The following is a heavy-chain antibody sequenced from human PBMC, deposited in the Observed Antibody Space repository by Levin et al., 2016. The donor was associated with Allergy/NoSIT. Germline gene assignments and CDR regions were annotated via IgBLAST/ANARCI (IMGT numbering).Heavy chain of an antibody. CDR1: GFTFSDYA. CDR3: GGSSGYSLLDP. CDR2: ISIGGGST. Sequence: GGSLRLSCAASGFTFSDYAMTWVRQAPGKGLDWVSTISIGGGSTYYRASVKGRFTISRDDSNNMMHLHMNSLRVDDTAVYYCGGSSGYSLLDPWGQGTLVTVSS. V-gene: IGHV3-23*01. J-gene: IGHJ5*02. D-gene: IGHD3-22*01.